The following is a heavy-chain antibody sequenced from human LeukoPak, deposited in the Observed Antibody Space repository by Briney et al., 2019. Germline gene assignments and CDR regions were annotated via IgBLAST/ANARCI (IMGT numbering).Heavy chain of an antibody. D-gene: IGHD3-10*01. J-gene: IGHJ5*02. V-gene: IGHV4-61*02. CDR3: PSKVESGWFDP. CDR2: IYISGST. CDR1: GGSISSGNYY. Sequence: SETLSLTCTVSGGSISSGNYYWSWIRQPAGKGLEWIGRIYISGSTNYNPSLKSRVTTSVDMSKNQFSLKLSSVTAEDPAVYYCPSKVESGWFDPWGQGTLVTVSS.